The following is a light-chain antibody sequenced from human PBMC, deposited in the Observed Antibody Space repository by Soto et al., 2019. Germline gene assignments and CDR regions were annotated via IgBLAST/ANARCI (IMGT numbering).Light chain of an antibody. CDR3: SSYTRSSTRV. CDR2: DVS. Sequence: QSALTQPASVSGSPGQSIAISCTGTSSDVGGYNYVSWYQQHPGTAPKLIIYDVSYRPSGVSNRFSGSKSGNTASLTISGLQAEDEADYYCSSYTRSSTRVFGGGTKVTVL. CDR1: SSDVGGYNY. J-gene: IGLJ2*01. V-gene: IGLV2-14*03.